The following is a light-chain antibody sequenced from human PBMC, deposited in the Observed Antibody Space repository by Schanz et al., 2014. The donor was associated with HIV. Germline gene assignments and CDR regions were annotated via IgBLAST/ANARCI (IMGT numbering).Light chain of an antibody. CDR1: SSNVGAGFD. CDR2: TND. J-gene: IGLJ3*02. V-gene: IGLV1-40*01. CDR3: QSYDSSLSGSV. Sequence: VLTQPPSVSGAPGQRVTIPCSGSSSNVGAGFDVHWYQQALGKAPTLLIYTNDNRPSGVPDRFSGSKSGTSASLAITGLQAEDEADYYCQSYDSSLSGSVFGGGTKLTVL.